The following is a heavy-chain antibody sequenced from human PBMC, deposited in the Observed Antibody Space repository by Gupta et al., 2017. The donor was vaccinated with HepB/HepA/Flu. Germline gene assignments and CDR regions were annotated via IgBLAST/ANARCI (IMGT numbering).Heavy chain of an antibody. D-gene: IGHD5-12*01. CDR2: ISSSSSYI. CDR1: GFTFSSYS. Sequence: EVQLVESGGGLVKPGGSLRLSCAASGFTFSSYSMNWVRQAPGKGLEWVSSISSSSSYIYYADSVKGRFTISRDNAKNSLYLQMNSLRAEDTAVYYCASPLWADRGYSGYDERQDAFDIWGQGTMVTVSS. J-gene: IGHJ3*02. V-gene: IGHV3-21*01. CDR3: ASPLWADRGYSGYDERQDAFDI.